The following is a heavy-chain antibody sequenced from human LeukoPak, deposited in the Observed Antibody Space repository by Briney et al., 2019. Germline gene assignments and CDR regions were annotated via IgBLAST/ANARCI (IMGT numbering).Heavy chain of an antibody. Sequence: ASVKVSCKASGYTFTSYYMHWVRQAPGQGPEWMGIINPSGGSTTYAQKFQGRVTMTRDTSTSTVSMELCSLRSEDTAVYYCARDGGFCSSTSCYAFYWGQGTLVTVSS. V-gene: IGHV1-46*01. CDR1: GYTFTSYY. CDR2: INPSGGST. J-gene: IGHJ4*02. D-gene: IGHD2-2*01. CDR3: ARDGGFCSSTSCYAFY.